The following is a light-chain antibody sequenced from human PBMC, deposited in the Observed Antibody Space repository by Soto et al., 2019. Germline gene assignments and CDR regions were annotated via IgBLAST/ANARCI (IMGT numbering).Light chain of an antibody. CDR1: QGISSW. Sequence: TQSPSTLSASVGDRVTITCRASQGISSWLAWYQQKPGQAPRLLIYDAYNRATGIPPRFSGSGSGTDFTLTISSLEPEDSAVYYCQQRHMWPITFGQGTRLEIK. J-gene: IGKJ5*01. V-gene: IGKV3D-11*01. CDR3: QQRHMWPIT. CDR2: DAY.